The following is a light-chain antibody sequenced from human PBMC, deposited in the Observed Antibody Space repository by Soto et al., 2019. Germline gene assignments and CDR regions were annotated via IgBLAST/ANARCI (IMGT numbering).Light chain of an antibody. CDR3: QQYDSLPLT. CDR2: DSS. Sequence: DIPMTQSPSSLSASVGDRVTITCQASQDITNYLNWYQQKPGKAPKLLIHDSSNLETGVPSRFSGSGSGTYFSFTISSLQPEDIATYYCQQYDSLPLTFGQGTRLEIK. J-gene: IGKJ5*01. V-gene: IGKV1-33*01. CDR1: QDITNY.